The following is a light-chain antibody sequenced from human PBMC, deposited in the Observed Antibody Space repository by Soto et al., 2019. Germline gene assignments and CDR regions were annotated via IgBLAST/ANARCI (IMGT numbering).Light chain of an antibody. CDR3: MQGTHWPYT. V-gene: IGKV2-30*01. Sequence: DVVMTQSPLSLPVTLGQPASISCRASRSLIYTDGNTYLNWFHQRPGQSPRRLVSKVSNRDSGVPDRFSGSGSGTDFTLKISRVEAEDVGLYYCMQGTHWPYTFGQGTKLDIK. CDR2: KVS. J-gene: IGKJ2*01. CDR1: RSLIYTDGNTY.